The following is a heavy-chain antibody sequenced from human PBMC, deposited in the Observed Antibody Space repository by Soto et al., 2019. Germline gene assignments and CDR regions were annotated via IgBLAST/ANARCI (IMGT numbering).Heavy chain of an antibody. Sequence: QVQLVESGGGVVQPGRSLRLSCAASGFTFSSYGMHWVRQAPGKGLEWVAVISYDGSNKYYADSVKGRFTISRDNSKNTLYLQMNSLRAEDTAVYYCAHSRGQWLFYFDYWGQGTLVTVSS. J-gene: IGHJ4*02. D-gene: IGHD6-19*01. CDR3: AHSRGQWLFYFDY. V-gene: IGHV3-30*03. CDR2: ISYDGSNK. CDR1: GFTFSSYG.